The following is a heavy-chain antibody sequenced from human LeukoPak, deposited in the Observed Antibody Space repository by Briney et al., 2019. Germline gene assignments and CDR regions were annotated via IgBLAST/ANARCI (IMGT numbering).Heavy chain of an antibody. CDR2: IKSKTDGGTT. CDR1: GFTVSSNY. V-gene: IGHV3-15*01. J-gene: IGHJ4*02. CDR3: TTFKYNWNYVLDY. D-gene: IGHD1-7*01. Sequence: PGGSLRLSCAASGFTVSSNYMSWVRQAPGKGLEWVGHIKSKTDGGTTDYAAPAKGRFTISRDDSKNTLYLQMNSLKTEDTAVYYCTTFKYNWNYVLDYWGQGTLVTVSS.